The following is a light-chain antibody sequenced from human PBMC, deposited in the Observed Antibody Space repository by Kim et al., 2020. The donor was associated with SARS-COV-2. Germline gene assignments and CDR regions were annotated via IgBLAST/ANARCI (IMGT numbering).Light chain of an antibody. J-gene: IGKJ2*01. Sequence: PSSLSASVGDRVTITCRASQSISSYLNWYQQKPGKAPKLLIYAASSLQSGVPSRFSGSGSGTDFTLTISSLQPEDFATYYCQQSAAFGQGTKLEIK. CDR1: QSISSY. CDR2: AAS. V-gene: IGKV1-39*01. CDR3: QQSAA.